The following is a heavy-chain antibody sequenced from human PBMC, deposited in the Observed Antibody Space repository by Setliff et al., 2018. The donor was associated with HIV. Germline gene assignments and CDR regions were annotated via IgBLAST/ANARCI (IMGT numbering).Heavy chain of an antibody. CDR1: GGTFNTFG. CDR2: IIPIARTP. Sequence: SVKVSCKASGGTFNTFGMNWVRQAPGQGLAWMGGIIPIARTPNYAQKFQDRVTITADESTSTVYMEISSLTSEDTALYYCARGPLYGYDRGYFDYWGQGTLVTVSS. CDR3: ARGPLYGYDRGYFDY. J-gene: IGHJ4*02. D-gene: IGHD5-12*01. V-gene: IGHV1-69*13.